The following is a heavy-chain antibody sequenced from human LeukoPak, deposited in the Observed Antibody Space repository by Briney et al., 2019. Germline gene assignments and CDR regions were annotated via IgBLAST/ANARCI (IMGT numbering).Heavy chain of an antibody. CDR1: GYMFTGYY. V-gene: IGHV1-2*02. Sequence: ASVTVSCKASGYMFTGYYMHWVRQAPGQGLEWMGWINPNSGGTNYAQKFQGRVTMTRDTSISTAYTELSSLRSDDTAVYYCARGYCSGDCFTLFDYWGQGTLVTVSS. CDR3: ARGYCSGDCFTLFDY. J-gene: IGHJ4*02. CDR2: INPNSGGT. D-gene: IGHD2-21*02.